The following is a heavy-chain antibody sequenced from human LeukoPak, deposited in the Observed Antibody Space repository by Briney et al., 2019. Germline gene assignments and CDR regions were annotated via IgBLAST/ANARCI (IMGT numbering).Heavy chain of an antibody. V-gene: IGHV3-74*01. CDR3: ARDLGYCSSSSCD. Sequence: GGPLRLSCAASGLTFSSHWMHWVRQAPGKGLVWVSRITNDGSSTTYADSVKGRFTISRDNAKNMLYLQVNSLRAEDTAVYYCARDLGYCSSSSCDWGQGTLVTVSS. J-gene: IGHJ4*02. CDR1: GLTFSSHW. D-gene: IGHD2-2*01. CDR2: ITNDGSST.